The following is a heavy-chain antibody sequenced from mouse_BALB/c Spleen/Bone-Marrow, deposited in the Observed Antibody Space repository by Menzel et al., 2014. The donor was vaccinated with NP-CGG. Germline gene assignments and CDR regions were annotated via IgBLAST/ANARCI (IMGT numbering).Heavy chain of an antibody. CDR1: GFDFXRYW. V-gene: IGHV4-1*02. CDR3: ARQAHYGRSDY. D-gene: IGHD1-1*01. Sequence: DVKLQESGGGLVQPGGSLKLSCAASGFDFXRYWMSWVRQAPGKGLEWIGEINPDSSTINYTPSLKGKFIISRDNAKNTLYLQMSKVRSEDTALYYCARQAHYGRSDYWGQGTTLTVSS. CDR2: INPDSSTI. J-gene: IGHJ2*01.